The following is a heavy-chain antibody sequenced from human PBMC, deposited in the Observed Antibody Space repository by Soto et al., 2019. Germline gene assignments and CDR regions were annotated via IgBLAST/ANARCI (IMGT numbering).Heavy chain of an antibody. Sequence: QVQLVQSGAEVKKPGSSVKVSCKASGGTFSSYTISWVRQAPGQGLEWMGRIIPLLGIANYAQKFQGRVTITADKSTTTAYMELSSLRSEDTAVYYCAREAGTLQYPVGYYYYGDVWCKGTTVSVSS. D-gene: IGHD4-4*01. CDR2: IIPLLGIA. CDR3: AREAGTLQYPVGYYYYGDV. J-gene: IGHJ6*03. CDR1: GGTFSSYT. V-gene: IGHV1-69*08.